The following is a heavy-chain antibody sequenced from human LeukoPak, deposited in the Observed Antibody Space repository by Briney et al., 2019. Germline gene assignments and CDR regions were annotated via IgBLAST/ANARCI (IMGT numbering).Heavy chain of an antibody. V-gene: IGHV1-8*01. J-gene: IGHJ6*02. Sequence: ASVKVSCKASGYTFTSYDINWVRQATGQGLEWMGWMNPNSGNTGYAQKFQGRVTMTRNTSISTAYMELSSLRSEDTAVYYCARGQRNYDFWSGSYGMDVWGQGTTVTVSS. CDR2: MNPNSGNT. CDR3: ARGQRNYDFWSGSYGMDV. CDR1: GYTFTSYD. D-gene: IGHD3-3*01.